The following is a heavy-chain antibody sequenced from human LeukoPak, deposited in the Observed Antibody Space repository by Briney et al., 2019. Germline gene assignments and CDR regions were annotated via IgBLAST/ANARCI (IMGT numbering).Heavy chain of an antibody. J-gene: IGHJ4*02. CDR2: ISYDGSNK. Sequence: GSLRLSCAASGFTFSSYGMHWVRQAPGKGLEWVAVISYDGSNKYYADSVKGRFTISRDNSKNTLYLQMNSLRAEDTAVYCCAKSSGYLLVYYFDYWGQGTLVTVSS. D-gene: IGHD3-22*01. CDR1: GFTFSSYG. V-gene: IGHV3-30*18. CDR3: AKSSGYLLVYYFDY.